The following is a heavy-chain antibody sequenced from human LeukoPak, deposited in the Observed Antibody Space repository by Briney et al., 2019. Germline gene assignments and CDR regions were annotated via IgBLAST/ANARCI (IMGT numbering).Heavy chain of an antibody. Sequence: GGSLRLSCAASRFTFSGYAMNWVRQAPGKGLEWVSTISTSSGNTYYADSVKGRFTISRDNSKSTLYLQMNSLRAEDTAIYYCAKVYSSDWHSAFGIWGRGTMVTVSS. CDR1: RFTFSGYA. CDR2: ISTSSGNT. V-gene: IGHV3-23*01. CDR3: AKVYSSDWHSAFGI. D-gene: IGHD6-25*01. J-gene: IGHJ3*02.